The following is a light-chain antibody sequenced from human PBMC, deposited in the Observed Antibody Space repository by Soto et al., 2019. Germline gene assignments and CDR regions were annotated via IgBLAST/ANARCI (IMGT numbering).Light chain of an antibody. V-gene: IGKV1-9*01. Sequence: DIQLTQSPSFVSASVGDRVTITCRASQGISSYLAWYQQKPGKAPKLLIYAASTLQSGVPSIFSGSGSGTEFTLTISSLQPEDFATYYCQQLNSYPLTFGGGIKVEIK. J-gene: IGKJ4*01. CDR2: AAS. CDR3: QQLNSYPLT. CDR1: QGISSY.